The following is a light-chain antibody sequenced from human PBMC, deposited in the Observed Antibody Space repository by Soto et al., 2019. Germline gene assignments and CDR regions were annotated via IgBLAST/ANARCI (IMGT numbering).Light chain of an antibody. CDR2: GAT. Sequence: DIQITHSPSSLSASVLYRVTITCRASQTITTYLNWYQQRPGKAPKLLIFGATALQGGVPSRFSGSGSGTDFTLTISSLQPEDFATYHCQQTYNTPLTFGGGTKVDI. V-gene: IGKV1-39*01. J-gene: IGKJ4*01. CDR1: QTITTY. CDR3: QQTYNTPLT.